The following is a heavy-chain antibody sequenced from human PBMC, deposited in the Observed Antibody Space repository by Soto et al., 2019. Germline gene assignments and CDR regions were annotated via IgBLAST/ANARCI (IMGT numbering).Heavy chain of an antibody. CDR2: ISGSGGST. D-gene: IGHD6-13*01. V-gene: IGHV3-23*01. J-gene: IGHJ4*02. CDR3: AKTGGSSSWLHYFDY. CDR1: GFTFISYA. Sequence: GGSLRLSCASSGFTFISYAMRWVRQAPGKGLEWVSAISGSGGSTYYADSVKGRFTISRDNSKNTLYLQMNSLRAEDTAVYYCAKTGGSSSWLHYFDYWGQGTLVTVSS.